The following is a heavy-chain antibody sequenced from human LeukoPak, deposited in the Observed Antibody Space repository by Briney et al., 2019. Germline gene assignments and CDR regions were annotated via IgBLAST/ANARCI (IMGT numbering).Heavy chain of an antibody. Sequence: PGGSLRLSCAASGFTFSDYYMSWIRQAPGKGLEWVSSISSSSSYIYYADSVKGRFTISRDNAKNSLYLQMNSLRAEDTAVYYCARDFPTYYYDSSGYRWGQGTLVTASS. CDR1: GFTFSDYY. J-gene: IGHJ4*02. V-gene: IGHV3-11*06. CDR3: ARDFPTYYYDSSGYR. D-gene: IGHD3-22*01. CDR2: ISSSSSYI.